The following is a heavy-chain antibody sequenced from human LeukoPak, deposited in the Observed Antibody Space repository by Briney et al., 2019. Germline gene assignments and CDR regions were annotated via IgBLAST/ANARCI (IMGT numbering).Heavy chain of an antibody. J-gene: IGHJ4*02. CDR3: ARAVGGSGLIDY. CDR1: GGSLSRAGYS. V-gene: IGHV4-30-2*01. CDR2: IYHSRST. Sequence: SQTPSLTCAVSGGSLSRAGYSSSSIRQPPGKGLECLGYIYHSRSTYYNPSRKSRVTISVDRSKNQFSLKLSSVTAADTAVYYCARAVGGSGLIDYWGQGTLVTVSS. D-gene: IGHD3-10*01.